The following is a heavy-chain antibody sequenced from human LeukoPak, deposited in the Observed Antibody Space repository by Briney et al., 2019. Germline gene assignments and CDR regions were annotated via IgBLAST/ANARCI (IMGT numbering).Heavy chain of an antibody. J-gene: IGHJ4*02. V-gene: IGHV4-34*01. D-gene: IGHD1-1*01. CDR3: ARSERSPWYFDY. CDR1: GGSFSGYY. Sequence: SETLSLTCAVYGGSFSGYYWSWIRQPPGKGLEWIGEINHSGSTNYYPSLNSRVTISVDRSKNQFSLKLSSVTAADTAVYYCARSERSPWYFDYWGQGTLVTVSS. CDR2: INHSGST.